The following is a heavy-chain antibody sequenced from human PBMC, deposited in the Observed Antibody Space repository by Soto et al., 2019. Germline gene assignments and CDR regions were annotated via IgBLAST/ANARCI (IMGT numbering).Heavy chain of an antibody. J-gene: IGHJ4*01. Sequence: GGSLRLSCAASGFTVSTYWMHWVRQAPGKGLVWVSRLDNDGTNTRYADSVKGRFTVSRDNGKNTVYLQMDSLRAEETAVYYCASAGGTYFDYWGQGTLVTVSS. V-gene: IGHV3-74*01. CDR3: ASAGGTYFDY. CDR2: LDNDGTNT. CDR1: GFTVSTYW. D-gene: IGHD3-16*01.